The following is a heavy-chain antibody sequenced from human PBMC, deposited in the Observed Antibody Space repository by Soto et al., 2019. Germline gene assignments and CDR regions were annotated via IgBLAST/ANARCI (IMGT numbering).Heavy chain of an antibody. Sequence: QLQLQESGPGLVKPSETLSLTCTVSGGSISSSSYYWGWIRQPQGKGLEWIGSIYYSGSTYYNPSLKSRVTISVDTSKNQFSMKLSSVTAADTAVYYCARPSITIFGVASGVDYWGQGTLVTVSS. D-gene: IGHD3-3*01. CDR3: ARPSITIFGVASGVDY. CDR1: GGSISSSSYY. V-gene: IGHV4-39*01. J-gene: IGHJ4*02. CDR2: IYYSGST.